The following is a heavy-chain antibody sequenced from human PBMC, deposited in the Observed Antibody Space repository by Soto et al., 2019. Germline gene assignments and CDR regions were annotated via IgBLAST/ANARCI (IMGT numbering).Heavy chain of an antibody. Sequence: GGSLRLSCAASGFTFRNYAMTWVRQTAGKGLEWVSTITNNGDSTYYADSVKGRFTISRDNSKNSLYLQMNSLRDEDTAVYYCARVIMDVWGQGTTVTVSS. V-gene: IGHV3-23*01. CDR3: ARVIMDV. CDR2: ITNNGDST. J-gene: IGHJ6*02. CDR1: GFTFRNYA.